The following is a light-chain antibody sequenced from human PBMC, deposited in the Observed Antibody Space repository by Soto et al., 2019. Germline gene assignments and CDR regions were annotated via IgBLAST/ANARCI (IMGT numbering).Light chain of an antibody. CDR3: LQFYSAPVT. V-gene: IGKV4-1*01. CDR2: WAS. CDR1: QSVLSSSNNKHY. J-gene: IGKJ4*01. Sequence: DIVMTQSPDSLAVSLGEKATINCKSSQSVLSSSNNKHYLAWYQQKPRQPPKLLIYWASTRKSGVPDRFSGSGSATDFTLTISSLQAEDVAIYYGLQFYSAPVTFSGGTKVEVK.